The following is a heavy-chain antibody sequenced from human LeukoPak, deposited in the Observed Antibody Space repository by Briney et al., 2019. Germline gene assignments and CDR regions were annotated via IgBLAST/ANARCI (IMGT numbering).Heavy chain of an antibody. CDR1: TFTFSSYW. V-gene: IGHV3-7*01. CDR3: ARVGYHGNDLDY. D-gene: IGHD5-12*01. J-gene: IGHJ4*02. CDR2: INEGENAK. Sequence: PGGSLRLSCAASTFTFSSYWMSWVRQAPGRGLEWVANINEGENAKYYVDSVKGRFTISRDNAKNSLYLQMNSLRVEDTAVYYCARVGYHGNDLDYWGQGALDTVSS.